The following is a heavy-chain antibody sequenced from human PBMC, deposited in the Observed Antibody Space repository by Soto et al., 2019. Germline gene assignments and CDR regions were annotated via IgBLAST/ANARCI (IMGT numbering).Heavy chain of an antibody. J-gene: IGHJ4*02. D-gene: IGHD1-1*01. CDR2: IYYSGST. V-gene: IGHV4-39*01. CDR3: ARRDPEQDFDY. CDR1: GGSISSSSYY. Sequence: PSETLSLTCTVSGGSISSSSYYWGWIRQPPGKGLEWIGSIYYSGSTYYNPSLKSRVTISVDTSKNQFSLKLSSVTAADTAVYYCARRDPEQDFDYWGQGTLVTVSS.